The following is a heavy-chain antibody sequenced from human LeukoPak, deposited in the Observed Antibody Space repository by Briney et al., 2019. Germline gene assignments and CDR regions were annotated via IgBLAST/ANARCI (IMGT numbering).Heavy chain of an antibody. V-gene: IGHV1-2*02. Sequence: GASVKVSCKASGYTFTGYYMHWVRQAPGRGPEWMGWINPNTGGTNYAQKFQGRVTMTRDTSIITAYMELSRLRSDDTAAYYCARIPGRIHRWFRYFDYWGQGTLVTVSS. CDR3: ARIPGRIHRWFRYFDY. J-gene: IGHJ4*02. CDR2: INPNTGGT. D-gene: IGHD5-18*01. CDR1: GYTFTGYY.